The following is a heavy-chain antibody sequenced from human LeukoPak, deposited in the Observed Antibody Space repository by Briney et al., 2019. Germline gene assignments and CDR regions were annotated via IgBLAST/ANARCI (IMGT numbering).Heavy chain of an antibody. Sequence: GGPLRLSCAASGFTFSSYSMNWVRQAPGKGLQWVAVISYDGSNKYYADSVKGRFTISRDNSKNTLYLQMNSLRPEDTAVYYCAREGGISVLGTLDYWGQGTLVTVSS. CDR2: ISYDGSNK. D-gene: IGHD6-19*01. V-gene: IGHV3-30*03. CDR1: GFTFSSYS. CDR3: AREGGISVLGTLDY. J-gene: IGHJ4*02.